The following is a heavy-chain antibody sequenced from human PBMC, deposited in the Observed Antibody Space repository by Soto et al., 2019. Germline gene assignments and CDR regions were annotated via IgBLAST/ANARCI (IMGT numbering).Heavy chain of an antibody. CDR2: ISSTGLYT. D-gene: IGHD3-22*01. CDR3: TKSWLFEKNWFDP. Sequence: LRLSCAASGFSFTTYGMSWVRQAPGKGLEWVSDISSTGLYTYLADSVKGRFTISRDNSKNTLYLQMNSLRVDDTAVYFCTKSWLFEKNWFDPWGQGTLVTVSS. CDR1: GFSFTTYG. J-gene: IGHJ5*02. V-gene: IGHV3-23*01.